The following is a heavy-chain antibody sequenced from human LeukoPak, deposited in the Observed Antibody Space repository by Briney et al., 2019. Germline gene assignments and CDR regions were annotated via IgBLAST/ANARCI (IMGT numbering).Heavy chain of an antibody. D-gene: IGHD2-2*01. V-gene: IGHV4-34*01. CDR3: ARMRKRTYAFDI. CDR2: INHSGST. Sequence: SETLSLTCAVYGGSFSGYYWSWIRQPPGKGLEWIGEINHSGSTNYNPSLKSRVTISVGTSKNQFSLKLSSVTAADTAVYYCARMRKRTYAFDIWGQGTMVTVSS. CDR1: GGSFSGYY. J-gene: IGHJ3*02.